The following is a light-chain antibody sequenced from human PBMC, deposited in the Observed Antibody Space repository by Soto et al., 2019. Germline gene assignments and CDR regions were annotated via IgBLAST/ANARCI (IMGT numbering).Light chain of an antibody. V-gene: IGKV1-5*03. CDR3: QQYDVYST. CDR1: RSISSW. Sequence: DIQMTQSPSTLSASVGGTVTITCRASRSISSWLAWYQRKPGIAPKLLIYKASTLQSGVPSRFRGSGYGTDFTLTISRLQPDDSATYYCQQYDVYSTFGQGTKVEIK. J-gene: IGKJ1*01. CDR2: KAS.